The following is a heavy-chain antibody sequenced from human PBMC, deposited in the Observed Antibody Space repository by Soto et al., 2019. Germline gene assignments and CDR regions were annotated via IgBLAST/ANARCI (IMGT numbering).Heavy chain of an antibody. D-gene: IGHD2-2*01. J-gene: IGHJ3*02. CDR2: INAGDGNT. CDR3: ARSGSCTSTSCYGGFDI. V-gene: IGHV1-3*01. Sequence: QVQLVQSGAEVKKPGASVKVSCKTSGYTFTNYAIHWVRQAPGQRLEWMGWINAGDGNTKYSQKFQGRVTITRDTFRSTAYMELSSLRSEDAAVYYCARSGSCTSTSCYGGFDIWGQGTMVTVSS. CDR1: GYTFTNYA.